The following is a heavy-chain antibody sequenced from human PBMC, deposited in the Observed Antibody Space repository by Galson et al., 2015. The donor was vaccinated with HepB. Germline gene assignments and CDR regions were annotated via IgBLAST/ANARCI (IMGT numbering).Heavy chain of an antibody. CDR1: GFTISDYG. CDR3: AVNMKRGTSDY. V-gene: IGHV3-23*01. J-gene: IGHJ4*02. D-gene: IGHD1-1*01. Sequence: SLRLSCAAAGFTISDYGIDWVRQPPGKGLEWVSGIGSSGRTYYTDAVKGRFTISRDNSKKKVFLQMNSLRAEDTAEYFCAVNMKRGTSDYWGQGTRVTVSS. CDR2: IGSSGRT.